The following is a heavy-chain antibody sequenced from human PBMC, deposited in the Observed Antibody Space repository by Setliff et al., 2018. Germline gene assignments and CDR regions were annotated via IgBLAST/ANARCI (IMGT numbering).Heavy chain of an antibody. D-gene: IGHD4-17*01. J-gene: IGHJ4*02. CDR1: GGTFNSYA. CDR2: IIPIFGSA. V-gene: IGHV1-69*13. CDR3: ARGAHYGDYIDDY. Sequence: SVKVSCKASGGTFNSYAISWVRQAPGQGLEWMGGIIPIFGSANYARKFQGRVTVTADESATTACMELSSLRSEDSAVYYCARGAHYGDYIDDYWGQGTLVTVSS.